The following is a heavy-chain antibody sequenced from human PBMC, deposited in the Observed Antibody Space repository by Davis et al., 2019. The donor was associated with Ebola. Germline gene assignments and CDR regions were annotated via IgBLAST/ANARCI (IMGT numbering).Heavy chain of an antibody. J-gene: IGHJ5*01. CDR1: GFIFSDYW. CDR2: IKQDGSDK. V-gene: IGHV3-7*01. D-gene: IGHD6-19*01. Sequence: PGGSLRLSFAASGFIFSDYWMSWVRQAPGKGLDGVGKIKQDGSDKFYLDSVKGRFTISRDNDRNLLYLQMNSLRVEDTAVYYCAKDSGWAMSPWGQGALVTVSS. CDR3: AKDSGWAMSP.